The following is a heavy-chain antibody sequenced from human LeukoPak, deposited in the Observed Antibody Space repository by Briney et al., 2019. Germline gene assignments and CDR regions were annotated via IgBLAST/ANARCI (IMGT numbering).Heavy chain of an antibody. CDR3: ARDSDYDRPHAFDI. J-gene: IGHJ3*02. Sequence: GASLQISCKGSGYSFTSYWIGWVRQMPGKGLEWMGIIYPGDSDTRYSPSFQGQVTISADKSISTAYLQWSSLKASDTAMYYCARDSDYDRPHAFDIWGQGTMVTVSS. CDR2: IYPGDSDT. V-gene: IGHV5-51*01. CDR1: GYSFTSYW. D-gene: IGHD3-3*01.